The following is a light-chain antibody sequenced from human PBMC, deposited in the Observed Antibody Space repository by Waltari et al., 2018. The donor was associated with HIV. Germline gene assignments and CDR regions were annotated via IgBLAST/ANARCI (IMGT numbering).Light chain of an antibody. CDR1: NSNIATNT. J-gene: IGLJ2*01. CDR3: AAWDDSLNAV. Sequence: QFVLTQPPSASGTPGQRVTISCSGSNSNIATNTVNWYQQLPGTAPQLLIYSKRRRPSGVPDRCSGSKSGTSASLAISGLQSEDEADYYCAAWDDSLNAVFGGGTKLTVL. V-gene: IGLV1-44*01. CDR2: SKR.